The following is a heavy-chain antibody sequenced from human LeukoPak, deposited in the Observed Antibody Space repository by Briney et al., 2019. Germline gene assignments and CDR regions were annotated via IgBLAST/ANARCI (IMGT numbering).Heavy chain of an antibody. V-gene: IGHV3-23*01. CDR2: ISGSGGST. CDR1: GFTFSNYA. Sequence: GGSLRLSCAASGFTFSNYAMSWVSQAPGNGLEWVSAISGSGGSTYYADSVKGRFTISRDNSKNTLYLQMNSLRAEDTAVYYCAKLTGDRHYWGQGALVTVSS. J-gene: IGHJ4*02. CDR3: AKLTGDRHY. D-gene: IGHD7-27*01.